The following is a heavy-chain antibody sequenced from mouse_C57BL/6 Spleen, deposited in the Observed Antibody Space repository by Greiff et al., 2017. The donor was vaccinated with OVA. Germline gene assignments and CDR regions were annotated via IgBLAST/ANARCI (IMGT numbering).Heavy chain of an antibody. J-gene: IGHJ1*03. V-gene: IGHV1-80*01. Sequence: VQLQQSGAELVKPGASVKISCKASGYAFSSYWMNWVKQRPGKGLEWIGQIYPGDGDTNYNGKFKGKAPLTADKSSSTAYMQLSSLTSEDSAVYFCAREINTVVGGGYFDVWGTGTTVTVSS. CDR2: IYPGDGDT. CDR1: GYAFSSYW. D-gene: IGHD1-1*01. CDR3: AREINTVVGGGYFDV.